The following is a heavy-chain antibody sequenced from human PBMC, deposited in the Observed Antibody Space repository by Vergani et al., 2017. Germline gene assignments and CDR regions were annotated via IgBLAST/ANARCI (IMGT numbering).Heavy chain of an antibody. CDR2: ISAYNGNT. V-gene: IGHV1-18*04. CDR3: ARAPRRTLSSSSDNYYYYYMDV. Sequence: QVQLVQSGAEVKKPGASVKVSCKASGYTFTSYGISWVRQAPGQGLEWMGWISAYNGNTNYAQKLQGRVTMTTDTSTSTAYMELRSLRSDDTAVYYCARAPRRTLSSSSDNYYYYYMDVWGEGTTVTVSS. CDR1: GYTFTSYG. D-gene: IGHD6-6*01. J-gene: IGHJ6*03.